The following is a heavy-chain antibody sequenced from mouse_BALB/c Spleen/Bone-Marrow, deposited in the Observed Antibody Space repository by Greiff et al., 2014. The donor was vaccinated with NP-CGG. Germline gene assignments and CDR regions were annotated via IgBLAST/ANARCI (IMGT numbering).Heavy chain of an antibody. CDR3: ARRLRSPYWYFDV. J-gene: IGHJ1*01. V-gene: IGHV1-87*01. CDR1: GYTFTSYW. D-gene: IGHD1-1*01. Sequence: VQLQESGAELARPGASVKLSCKASGYTFTSYWMQWVKQRPGQGLEWIGAIYPGDGDTRYTQKFKGKATLTADKSSSTAYMQLSSLASEDSAVYYCARRLRSPYWYFDVWGAGTTVTVSS. CDR2: IYPGDGDT.